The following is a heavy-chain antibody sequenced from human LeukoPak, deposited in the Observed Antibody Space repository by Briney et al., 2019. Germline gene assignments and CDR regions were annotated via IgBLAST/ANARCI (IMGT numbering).Heavy chain of an antibody. CDR2: INHSGST. V-gene: IGHV4-34*01. CDR1: GGSFSGCY. Sequence: PSETLSLTCAVYGGSFSGCYWSWIRQPPGKGLEWIGEINHSGSTNYNPSLKSRVTISVDTSKNQSSLKLSSVTAADTAVYYCARVGARGYCSSTSCRPNWFDPWGQGTLVTVSS. J-gene: IGHJ5*02. CDR3: ARVGARGYCSSTSCRPNWFDP. D-gene: IGHD2-2*01.